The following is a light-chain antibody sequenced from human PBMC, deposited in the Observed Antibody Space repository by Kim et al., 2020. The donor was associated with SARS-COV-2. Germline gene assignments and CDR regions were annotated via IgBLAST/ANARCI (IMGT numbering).Light chain of an antibody. V-gene: IGKV3D-20*01. CDR3: QQYGSSPRT. CDR1: QSVSNNY. CDR2: DAS. J-gene: IGKJ1*01. Sequence: EIVLTQSPATLSLSPGERATLSCGASQSVSNNYLAWYQQKPGLAPRPLIYDASSRATGIPDRFSGSGSGTDFTLTISRLEPEDFAVYYCQQYGSSPRTFGQGTKVDIK.